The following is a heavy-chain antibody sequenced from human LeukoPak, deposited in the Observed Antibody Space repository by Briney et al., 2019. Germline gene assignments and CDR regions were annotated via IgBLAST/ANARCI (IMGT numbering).Heavy chain of an antibody. Sequence: PGGSLRLSCAASGFIFSSYVMSWVRQAPGKGLEWVSGINWNGGSRGYADSVKGRFTISRDNAKNSLYLQMNSLRAEDTALYYCAILLRYSSGSQLEPNFDYWGQGTLVTVSS. CDR1: GFIFSSYV. V-gene: IGHV3-20*04. CDR2: INWNGGSR. J-gene: IGHJ4*02. CDR3: AILLRYSSGSQLEPNFDY. D-gene: IGHD6-19*01.